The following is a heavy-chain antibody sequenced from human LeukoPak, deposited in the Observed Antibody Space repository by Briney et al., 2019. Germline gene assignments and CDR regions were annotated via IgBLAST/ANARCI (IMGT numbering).Heavy chain of an antibody. CDR3: ARDLKRRVYYDSSGSDDAFDI. D-gene: IGHD3-22*01. J-gene: IGHJ3*02. CDR2: ISSSSSYI. V-gene: IGHV3-21*01. CDR1: GFTFSSYN. Sequence: GGSLRLSCAASGFTFSSYNMNWVRQAPGKGLEWVSSISSSSSYIYYADSVKGRFTISRDNAKNSLYLQMNSLRAEDTAIYYCARDLKRRVYYDSSGSDDAFDIWGQGTMVTVSS.